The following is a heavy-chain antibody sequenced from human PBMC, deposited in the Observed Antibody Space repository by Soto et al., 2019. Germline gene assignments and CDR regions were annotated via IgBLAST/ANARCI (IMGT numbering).Heavy chain of an antibody. D-gene: IGHD5-18*01. V-gene: IGHV6-1*01. CDR3: ARGGRVDGYSYGIYYYYGMDV. Sequence: SQTLSLTCAISGDRVSSNSAAWNWIRQSPSRGLEWLGRTYYRSKWYNDYAVSVKSRITINPDTSKNQFSLQLNSVTPEDTAVYYCARGGRVDGYSYGIYYYYGMDVWGQGTTVTVSS. J-gene: IGHJ6*02. CDR1: GDRVSSNSAA. CDR2: TYYRSKWYN.